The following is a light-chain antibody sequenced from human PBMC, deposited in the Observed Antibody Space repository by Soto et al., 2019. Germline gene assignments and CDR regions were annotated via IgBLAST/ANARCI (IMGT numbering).Light chain of an antibody. CDR3: QQYYNIPRT. J-gene: IGKJ2*01. Sequence: DIQMTQSPSTLSASVGDRVTITCRASQSISSWLAWYQQKPGKAPKLLIYDASSLRSGVPSRFSGSGSGTDFTLTISSLQPEDFATYFCQQYYNIPRTFGQGTKVDIK. CDR2: DAS. V-gene: IGKV1-5*01. CDR1: QSISSW.